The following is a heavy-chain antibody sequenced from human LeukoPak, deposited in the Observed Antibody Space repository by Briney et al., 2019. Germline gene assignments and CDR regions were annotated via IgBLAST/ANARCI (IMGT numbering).Heavy chain of an antibody. V-gene: IGHV3-21*01. CDR2: ISSSSSYI. CDR3: ARVPRSSRIPIFR. J-gene: IGHJ4*02. CDR1: GLTFSSYS. Sequence: PGGSLRLSCAASGLTFSSYSMNWVRQAPGKGLEWVSSISSSSSYIYYADSVKGRFTISRDNAKNSLYLQMNSLRAEDTAVYYCARVPRSSRIPIFRWGQGTLVTVSS. D-gene: IGHD3-3*01.